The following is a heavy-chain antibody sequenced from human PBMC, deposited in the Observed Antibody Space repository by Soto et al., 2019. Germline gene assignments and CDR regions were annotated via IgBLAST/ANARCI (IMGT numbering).Heavy chain of an antibody. CDR2: IYHSGST. D-gene: IGHD3-16*02. CDR1: GGSISSSNW. J-gene: IGHJ4*02. CDR3: ARKAFMITFGGVIAPFDY. Sequence: LSLTCAVSGGSISSSNWWSWVRQPPGKGLEWIGEIYHSGSTNYNPSLKSRVTISVDKSKNQFSLKLSSVTAADTAVYYCARKAFMITFGGVIAPFDYWGQGTLVTVSS. V-gene: IGHV4-4*02.